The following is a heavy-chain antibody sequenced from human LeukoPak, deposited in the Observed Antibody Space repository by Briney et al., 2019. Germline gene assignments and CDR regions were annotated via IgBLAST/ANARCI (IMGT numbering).Heavy chain of an antibody. Sequence: GGSLRLSCAASGFTFSTYGMHWVRQAPGKGLEWVAFIRFDGSDMYYADSVKGRFTISRDNSKNTLYLLMNSLRAEDTAVYYCAKEQALYSSRWEPPADYWGQGTLVTASS. CDR3: AKEQALYSSRWEPPADY. CDR1: GFTFSTYG. D-gene: IGHD6-13*01. J-gene: IGHJ4*02. V-gene: IGHV3-30*02. CDR2: IRFDGSDM.